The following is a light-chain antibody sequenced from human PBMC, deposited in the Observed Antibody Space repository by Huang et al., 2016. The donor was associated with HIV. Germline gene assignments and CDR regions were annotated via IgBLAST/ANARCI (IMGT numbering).Light chain of an antibody. CDR2: GAS. V-gene: IGKV3-11*01. CDR3: QQRSNWPPIT. Sequence: ELVLTQSPDTLSLSPGDRATLSCRAGQFVDTYLAWYQQKPGQPPRRLIYGASNRATVVPDRFSGGGSGTDFTLTISSLEPEDFAVYYCQQRSNWPPITFGQGTRLDIK. J-gene: IGKJ5*01. CDR1: QFVDTY.